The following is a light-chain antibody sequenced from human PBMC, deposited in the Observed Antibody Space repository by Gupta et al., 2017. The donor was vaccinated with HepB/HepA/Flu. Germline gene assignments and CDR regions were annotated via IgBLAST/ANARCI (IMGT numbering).Light chain of an antibody. CDR2: WAS. CDR3: QQYYSTLS. V-gene: IGKV4-1*01. J-gene: IGKJ3*01. Sequence: DIVMTQSPDSLAVSLGERATINCKSSQSVLSSSNNKNYLAWYQQKPGQPPKLLIYWASTRESGVPDRFSGSGSGTDFTLTITSLQAEDVVVYSCQQYYSTLSFGPGTKVDIK. CDR1: QSVLSSSNNKNY.